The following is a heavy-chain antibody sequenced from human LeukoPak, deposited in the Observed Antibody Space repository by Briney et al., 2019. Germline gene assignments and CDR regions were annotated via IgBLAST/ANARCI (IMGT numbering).Heavy chain of an antibody. V-gene: IGHV4-34*01. CDR2: INHSGST. CDR1: GGSFSGYY. J-gene: IGHJ6*03. CDR3: ARAPSVATIRYYYYYYYMDV. D-gene: IGHD5-12*01. Sequence: SETLSLTSAVYGGSFSGYYWSWIRQPPGKGLEWIGEINHSGSTNYNPSLKGRVTISVDTSKNQFSLKLSSVTAADTAVYYCARAPSVATIRYYYYYYYMDVWGKGTTVTVSS.